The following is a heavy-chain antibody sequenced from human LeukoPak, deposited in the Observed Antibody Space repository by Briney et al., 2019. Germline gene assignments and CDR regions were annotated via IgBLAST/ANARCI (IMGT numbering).Heavy chain of an antibody. CDR3: ARQPVYYDNDPYYFDY. J-gene: IGHJ4*02. CDR1: GGSISSSSYY. CDR2: IYYSGST. D-gene: IGHD3-22*01. Sequence: SETLSLTCTVSGGSISSSSYYWGWIRQPPGKGLEWIGSIYYSGSTYYNPSLKSRVTISVDTSKNQFSLKPSSVTAADTAVYYCARQPVYYDNDPYYFDYWGQGTLVTVSS. V-gene: IGHV4-39*01.